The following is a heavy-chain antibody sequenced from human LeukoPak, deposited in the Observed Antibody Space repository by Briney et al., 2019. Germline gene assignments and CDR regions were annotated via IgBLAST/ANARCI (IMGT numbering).Heavy chain of an antibody. Sequence: KSSETLSLTCTVSGVSISSSSYYWGWVRQPPGKGLGWIGTIYYSGSTYYNPSLKSRVTISVDTSKNQFSLKLSSVTAADTAVYYCARDRVGDYGDNDAFDIWGQGTMVTVSS. CDR2: IYYSGST. D-gene: IGHD4-17*01. CDR1: GVSISSSSYY. J-gene: IGHJ3*02. CDR3: ARDRVGDYGDNDAFDI. V-gene: IGHV4-39*07.